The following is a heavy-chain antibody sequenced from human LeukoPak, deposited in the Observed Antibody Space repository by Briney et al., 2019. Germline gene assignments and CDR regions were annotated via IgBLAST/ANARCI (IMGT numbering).Heavy chain of an antibody. CDR3: ARRAGAYSHPYDY. CDR1: GFSLSMNY. Sequence: GGSLRLSCVASGFSLSMNYMSWVRQAPGKGLEWVSFIYSDNTHYSDSVKGRFTISRDNSKNTLYLQMNSLRAEDTAVYYCARRAGAYSHPYDYWGQGTLVTVSS. V-gene: IGHV3-53*01. D-gene: IGHD4/OR15-4a*01. CDR2: IYSDNT. J-gene: IGHJ4*02.